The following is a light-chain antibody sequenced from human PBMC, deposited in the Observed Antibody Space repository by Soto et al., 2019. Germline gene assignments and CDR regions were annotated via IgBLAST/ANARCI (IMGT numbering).Light chain of an antibody. Sequence: DIQMTQSPSTLSASVGDRVTITCRASQSISIWLAWYQQKPGKAPNLLIYNASSLESGVPSRFSGSGSVTEFTFTISSLQPDDFASYYCQQYNSSPLTFGGGTKVES. CDR2: NAS. V-gene: IGKV1-5*03. CDR1: QSISIW. J-gene: IGKJ4*01. CDR3: QQYNSSPLT.